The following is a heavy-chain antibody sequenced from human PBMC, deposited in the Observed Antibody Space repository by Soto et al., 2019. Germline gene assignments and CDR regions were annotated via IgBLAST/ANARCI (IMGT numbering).Heavy chain of an antibody. Sequence: GGSLRLSCAASGFTFSGFGLHWVRQAPGKGLEWVAVISYDGTNAYYADSVKDRFTISRDNSKNTLTLQMNNLSPEDTALYYCAKPPWRSGYYFENWGQGTLVTVSS. V-gene: IGHV3-30*18. CDR2: ISYDGTNA. CDR3: AKPPWRSGYYFEN. D-gene: IGHD3-22*01. CDR1: GFTFSGFG. J-gene: IGHJ4*02.